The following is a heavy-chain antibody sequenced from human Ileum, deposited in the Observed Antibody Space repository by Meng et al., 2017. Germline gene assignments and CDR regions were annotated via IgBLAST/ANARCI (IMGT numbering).Heavy chain of an antibody. CDR1: GGSITNYV. Sequence: SETLSLTCTVSGGSITNYVWSWIRQPPAKGLEWIGYFYRSGSTSYNPSLRSRVTMSVDTSKTQCSLRLSSVTAADTAVYYCAGGDSSSWEVVYYWGQGTQVTVSS. D-gene: IGHD6-13*01. J-gene: IGHJ4*02. CDR2: FYRSGST. CDR3: AGGDSSSWEVVYY. V-gene: IGHV4-59*01.